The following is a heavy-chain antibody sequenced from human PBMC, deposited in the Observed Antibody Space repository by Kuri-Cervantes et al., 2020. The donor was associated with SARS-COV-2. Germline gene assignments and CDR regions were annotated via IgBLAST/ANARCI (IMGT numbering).Heavy chain of an antibody. Sequence: GASLKISCFASGFIFSDFALHWVRQAPGKGLEWVAIISYAGSDLYADSVRGRFTITRDNSKNTLHRQMNSLRTKDTAVYYCARDLYSNYAPPNSWGQGTLVTVSS. CDR1: GFIFSDFA. V-gene: IGHV3-30*04. D-gene: IGHD4-11*01. CDR2: ISYAGSDL. CDR3: ARDLYSNYAPPNS. J-gene: IGHJ4*02.